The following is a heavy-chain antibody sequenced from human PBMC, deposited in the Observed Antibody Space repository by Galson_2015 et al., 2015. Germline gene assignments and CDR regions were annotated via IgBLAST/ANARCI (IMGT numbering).Heavy chain of an antibody. CDR2: ISGSGGST. J-gene: IGHJ6*02. CDR1: GFTFSSYA. Sequence: SLRLSCAASGFTFSSYAMSWVRQAPGKGLEWVSAISGSGGSTYYANSVKGRFTISRDNSKNTLYLQMNSLRAEDTAVYYCAKATDIVATPGYYGMDVWGQGTTVTVSS. CDR3: AKATDIVATPGYYGMDV. V-gene: IGHV3-23*01. D-gene: IGHD5-12*01.